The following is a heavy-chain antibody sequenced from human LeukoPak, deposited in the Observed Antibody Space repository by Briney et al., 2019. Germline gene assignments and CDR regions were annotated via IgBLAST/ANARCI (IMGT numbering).Heavy chain of an antibody. Sequence: GGSLRLSCTASGFTFGDYAMSWVRQAPGKGLEWVGFIRSKAYGGTTEYAASVKGRFTISRDDSKSIPYLQMNSLKTEDTAVYYCTREAYSSSPYYFYYYMDVWGKGTTVTVSS. CDR3: TREAYSSSPYYFYYYMDV. CDR1: GFTFGDYA. V-gene: IGHV3-49*04. J-gene: IGHJ6*03. CDR2: IRSKAYGGTT. D-gene: IGHD6-6*01.